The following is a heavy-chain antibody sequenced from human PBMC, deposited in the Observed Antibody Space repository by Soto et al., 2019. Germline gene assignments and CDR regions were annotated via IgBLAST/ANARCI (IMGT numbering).Heavy chain of an antibody. CDR3: ALSGIAAAGTWFDP. CDR2: IYWDDDK. J-gene: IGHJ5*02. Sequence: SGPTLVNPTQTLTLTCTFSGFSLSTSGVGVGWTRQPPGKALEWLALIYWDDDKRYSPSLKSRLTITKDTSKNQVVLTMTNMDPVDTATYYWALSGIAAAGTWFDPWGQGTLVTVSS. D-gene: IGHD6-13*01. CDR1: GFSLSTSGVG. V-gene: IGHV2-5*02.